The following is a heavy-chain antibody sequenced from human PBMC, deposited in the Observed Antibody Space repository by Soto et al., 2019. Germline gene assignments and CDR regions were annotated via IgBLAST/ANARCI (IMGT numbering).Heavy chain of an antibody. CDR2: INHSGST. Sequence: QVQLQQWGAGLLNPSETLSLTCAVYGGSFSGYYWSWIRQPPGKGMEWIGEINHSGSTNYNPSLKSRVTISVDTSKNQFSLKLSSVTAADTAVYYCAREKPYSSSWYHDYWGQGTLVTVSS. J-gene: IGHJ4*02. CDR1: GGSFSGYY. V-gene: IGHV4-34*01. CDR3: AREKPYSSSWYHDY. D-gene: IGHD6-13*01.